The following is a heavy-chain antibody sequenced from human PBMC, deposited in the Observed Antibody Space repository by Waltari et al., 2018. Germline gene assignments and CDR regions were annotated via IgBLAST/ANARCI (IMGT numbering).Heavy chain of an antibody. V-gene: IGHV3-53*01. CDR2: IYSDGRT. CDR3: AREVYRSGGH. CDR1: GFNVSRNY. D-gene: IGHD6-19*01. Sequence: EMQLVESGGGLIQPGGSLRLSCAASGFNVSRNYMRWVRQAPGGGLEWVSIIYSDGRTYYADSVKGRFTISRDNSKNTLYLQMNSLRAEDTAIYYCAREVYRSGGHWGQGTLVTVSS. J-gene: IGHJ4*02.